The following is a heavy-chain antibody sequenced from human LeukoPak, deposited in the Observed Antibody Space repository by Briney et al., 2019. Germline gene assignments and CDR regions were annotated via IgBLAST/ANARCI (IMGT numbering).Heavy chain of an antibody. CDR2: INPNSGGT. CDR3: ARDHSGSHGFFYYYYYMDV. CDR1: GYTFTGYY. J-gene: IGHJ6*03. Sequence: ASVKVSCKASGYTFTGYYMHWVRQAPGQGLEWMGWINPNSGGTNYAQKFQGRVTMTRDTSISTAYMELSRLRSDDTAVYYCARDHSGSHGFFYYYYYMDVWGKGTTVTISS. V-gene: IGHV1-2*02. D-gene: IGHD1-26*01.